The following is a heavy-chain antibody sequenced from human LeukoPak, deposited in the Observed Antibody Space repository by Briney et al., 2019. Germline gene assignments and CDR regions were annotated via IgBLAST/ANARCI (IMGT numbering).Heavy chain of an antibody. J-gene: IGHJ2*01. Sequence: SETLSLTCTVSGGSVSSGSYYWSWIRQPPGGGLEWIGYIYNSGSTNYNPSLKSRFSISVDTAKNQFSLKLTSVTAADTAVYYCARDRGWATVTSTYWYFDLWGRGTLVTVSS. CDR1: GGSVSSGSYY. V-gene: IGHV4-61*01. CDR2: IYNSGST. D-gene: IGHD4-17*01. CDR3: ARDRGWATVTSTYWYFDL.